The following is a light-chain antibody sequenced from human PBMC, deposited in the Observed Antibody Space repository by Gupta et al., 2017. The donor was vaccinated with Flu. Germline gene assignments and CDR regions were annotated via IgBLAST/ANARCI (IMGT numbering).Light chain of an antibody. CDR3: SSYRSSSTSFF. V-gene: IGLV2-14*01. CDR2: GVN. CDR1: TSDVGAHNY. J-gene: IGLJ1*01. Sequence: QSALTQPASVSGSPGQSIAISCTGTTSDVGAHNYVSWYQQHPGKAPKVVIYGVNNRPSGVSDRFSGSKSGNTASLTISGLQAEDEADYYCSSYRSSSTSFFFGTGTKVTVL.